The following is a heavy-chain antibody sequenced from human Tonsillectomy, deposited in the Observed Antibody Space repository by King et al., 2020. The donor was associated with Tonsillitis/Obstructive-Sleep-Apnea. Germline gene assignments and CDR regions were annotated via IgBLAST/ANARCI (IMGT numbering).Heavy chain of an antibody. CDR3: ARHHSSTGTFDY. J-gene: IGHJ4*02. CDR1: GYNFTSYW. V-gene: IGHV5-51*01. Sequence: VQLVESGAEVKKPGESLKISCKGSGYNFTSYWIVCVRQMPGKGLEWMGIIYPGDSDSRYSPSFQGQVTISADKSISTAYLQWSSVKASDTAMYYCARHHSSTGTFDYWGQGTLVTVSS. D-gene: IGHD1-1*01. CDR2: IYPGDSDS.